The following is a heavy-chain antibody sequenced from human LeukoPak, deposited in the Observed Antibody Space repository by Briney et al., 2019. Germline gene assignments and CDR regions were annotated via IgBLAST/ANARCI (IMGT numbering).Heavy chain of an antibody. V-gene: IGHV3-23*01. CDR1: GFTFSSYA. D-gene: IGHD1-14*01. J-gene: IGHJ4*02. CDR3: ARETPGSRVFDS. CDR2: ISGSGGST. Sequence: GGSLRLSCAASGFTFSSYAMSWVRQAPGKGLEWVSAISGSGGSTYYADSVKGRFTISRDNAKNSLYLQMNSLRADDTAVYYCARETPGSRVFDSWGQGTLVTVSS.